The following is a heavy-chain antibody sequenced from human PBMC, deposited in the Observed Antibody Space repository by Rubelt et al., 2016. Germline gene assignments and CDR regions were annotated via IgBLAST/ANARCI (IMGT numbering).Heavy chain of an antibody. D-gene: IGHD1-26*01. CDR2: IYPGDSDT. Sequence: EVQLVQSGAEVKKPGESLKISCKGSGYSFTTYWIGWVRQMPGKGLECMGIIYPGDSDTRYSPSCQGQVRISADKSIRTAYLQWGSLKASDTAMYYCARLRGSPQGAAFDIWGQGTMVTVSS. J-gene: IGHJ3*02. CDR3: ARLRGSPQGAAFDI. CDR1: GYSFTTYW. V-gene: IGHV5-51*01.